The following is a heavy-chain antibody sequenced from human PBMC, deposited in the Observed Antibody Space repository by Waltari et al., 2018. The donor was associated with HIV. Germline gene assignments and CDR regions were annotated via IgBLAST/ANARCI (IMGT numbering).Heavy chain of an antibody. CDR3: ARDHRGNKLLYGMDV. D-gene: IGHD2-21*02. Sequence: QVQLVQSGAEVKKPGSSVRVSCKVSGGTFSSYAVNWVRQAPSQGLEWMGGISPAFGTANDAERFQGRVTSTADEYTGTAYMDLSSLRSEDTAVYFCARDHRGNKLLYGMDVWGQGTTVTV. CDR1: GGTFSSYA. J-gene: IGHJ6*02. CDR2: ISPAFGTA. V-gene: IGHV1-69*01.